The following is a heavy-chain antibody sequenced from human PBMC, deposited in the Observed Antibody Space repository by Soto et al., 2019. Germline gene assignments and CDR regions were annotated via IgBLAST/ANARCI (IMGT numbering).Heavy chain of an antibody. Sequence: EVQLVESGGGLVQPGGSLRLSCAASGFTFSSYSMNWVRQAPGKGLEWVSYISSSSSTIYYADSVKGRFTISRDNAKNSLYLQMNSLRAEDTAVYYCAGQNDYIGAGYYYYYMDVWGKGTTVTVSS. CDR3: AGQNDYIGAGYYYYYMDV. J-gene: IGHJ6*03. V-gene: IGHV3-48*01. CDR1: GFTFSSYS. CDR2: ISSSSSTI. D-gene: IGHD4-4*01.